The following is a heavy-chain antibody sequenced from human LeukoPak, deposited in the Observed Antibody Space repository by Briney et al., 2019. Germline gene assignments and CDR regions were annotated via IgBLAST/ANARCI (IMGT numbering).Heavy chain of an antibody. D-gene: IGHD1-26*01. Sequence: GGSLRLSCAASGFTFSSYAMSWVRQAPGKGLEWVSAISGSGGSTYYADAVKGRFTISRDNSKNTLYLQMNSRRAEDTAVYYCAKGVGAEGFDYWGQGTLVTVSS. CDR1: GFTFSSYA. J-gene: IGHJ4*02. CDR2: ISGSGGST. V-gene: IGHV3-23*01. CDR3: AKGVGAEGFDY.